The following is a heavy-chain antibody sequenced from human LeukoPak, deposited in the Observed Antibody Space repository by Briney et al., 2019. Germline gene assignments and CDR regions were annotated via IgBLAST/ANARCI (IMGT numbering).Heavy chain of an antibody. V-gene: IGHV3-48*02. CDR1: GFTFSSYS. Sequence: GGSLRLSCAASGFTFSSYSMNWVRQAPGKGLEWVSYISSSSSTIYYADSVKGRFTISRDNAKNSLYLQMNSLGDEDTAVYYCAREDIVVVVAATRSFDYWGQGTLVTVSS. J-gene: IGHJ4*02. CDR2: ISSSSSTI. D-gene: IGHD2-15*01. CDR3: AREDIVVVVAATRSFDY.